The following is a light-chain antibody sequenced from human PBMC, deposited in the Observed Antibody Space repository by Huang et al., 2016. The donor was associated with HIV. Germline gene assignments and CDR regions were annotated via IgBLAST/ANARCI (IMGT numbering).Light chain of an antibody. CDR2: AAS. J-gene: IGKJ1*01. V-gene: IGKV1-27*01. CDR1: QGIGTY. Sequence: DIQMTQSPSSLSASIGDRITISCRASQGIGTYLAWYQHKPGKVPNLLIYAASTLQSGVPSRCSGSGSGTNFTLTIGSLQPEDVASYYCQKYNNVPRTFGHGTKVEIK. CDR3: QKYNNVPRT.